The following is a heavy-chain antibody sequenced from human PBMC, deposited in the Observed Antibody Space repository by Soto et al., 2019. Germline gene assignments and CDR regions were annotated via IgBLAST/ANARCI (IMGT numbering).Heavy chain of an antibody. CDR1: GLTFSSYW. V-gene: IGHV3-7*01. Sequence: GGSLRLSCAASGLTFSSYWMSWVRQAPGKGLEWVANIKQDGSQKYYVDSVKGRFTISRDNAKNSLYLQMNSLRVEDTAVYYCASVYYYDSSGYSPGGYWGQGTLVTVSS. CDR3: ASVYYYDSSGYSPGGY. CDR2: IKQDGSQK. D-gene: IGHD3-22*01. J-gene: IGHJ4*02.